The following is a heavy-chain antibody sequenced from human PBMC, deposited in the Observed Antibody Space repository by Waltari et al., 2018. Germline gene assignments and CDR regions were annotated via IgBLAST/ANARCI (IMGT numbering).Heavy chain of an antibody. CDR1: SGAISSSGYY. J-gene: IGHJ4*02. V-gene: IGHV4-39*07. D-gene: IGHD1-7*01. Sequence: QLQLQESGPGLVKPSATLSLTCTGSSGAISSSGYYWGWIRQPPGKGLEWMGSIYYSGNTYYNPSLKNRVTISVDTSKNQFSLKVTSVTAADTAVYYCAKVWKNYRTDYWGQGTLVTVSS. CDR3: AKVWKNYRTDY. CDR2: IYYSGNT.